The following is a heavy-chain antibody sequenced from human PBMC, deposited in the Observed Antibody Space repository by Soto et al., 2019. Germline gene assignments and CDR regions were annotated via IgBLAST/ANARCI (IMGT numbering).Heavy chain of an antibody. V-gene: IGHV2-26*04. CDR1: GLSLSNAGLG. J-gene: IGHJ5*02. CDR3: ASTYSTSWYWFDP. CDR2: IFSNDEK. D-gene: IGHD6-13*01. Sequence: QVTVKESGPVLVKPTETLTLTCTVSGLSLSNAGLGVSSIRQPPGKALEWLAHIFSNDEKSYSTSLKSRLTISKDTSKSQVVLTMTNMDPVDTATYYCASTYSTSWYWFDPWGQGTLVTVSS.